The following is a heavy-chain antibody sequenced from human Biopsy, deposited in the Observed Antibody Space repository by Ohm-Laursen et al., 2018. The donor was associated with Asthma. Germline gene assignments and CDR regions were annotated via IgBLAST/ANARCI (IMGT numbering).Heavy chain of an antibody. V-gene: IGHV3-30*01. CDR1: GFSFSNFA. CDR2: ISKDASTQ. Sequence: SLRLSCAATGFSFSNFAIHWVRQAPGKGLEWVGVISKDASTQDYADSVKGRFTMARDNSKSTLDLQMNSLREEDTAVYYCVRDGTDDAFDIWGQGTVVSVSS. J-gene: IGHJ3*02. D-gene: IGHD1-1*01. CDR3: VRDGTDDAFDI.